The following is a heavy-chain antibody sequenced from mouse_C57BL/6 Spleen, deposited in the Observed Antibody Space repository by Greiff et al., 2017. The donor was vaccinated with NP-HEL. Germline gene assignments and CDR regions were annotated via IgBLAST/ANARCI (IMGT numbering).Heavy chain of an antibody. CDR3: ARGLPSVWAMDY. D-gene: IGHD2-2*01. CDR1: GYTFTDYY. CDR2: INPNNGGT. J-gene: IGHJ4*01. V-gene: IGHV1-26*01. Sequence: EVQLQQSGPELVKPGASVKISCKASGYTFTDYYMNWVKQSHGKSLEWIGDINPNNGGTSYNQKLKGKATLTVDKSSSTAYMELRSLTSEDSAVYYCARGLPSVWAMDYWGQGTSVTVSS.